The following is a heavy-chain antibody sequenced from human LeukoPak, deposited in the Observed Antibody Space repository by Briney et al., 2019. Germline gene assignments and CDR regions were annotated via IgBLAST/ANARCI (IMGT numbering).Heavy chain of an antibody. Sequence: SETLSLTCTVSGGSISSYYWSWIRQPPGKGLEWIGYIYYSGSTNYNPSLKSRVTISVDTSKNQFSLKLSSVTAADTAVYYCARDWDDSSGYYYYYYMDVWGKGTTVTISS. V-gene: IGHV4-59*01. CDR3: ARDWDDSSGYYYYYYMDV. J-gene: IGHJ6*03. CDR2: IYYSGST. CDR1: GGSISSYY. D-gene: IGHD3-22*01.